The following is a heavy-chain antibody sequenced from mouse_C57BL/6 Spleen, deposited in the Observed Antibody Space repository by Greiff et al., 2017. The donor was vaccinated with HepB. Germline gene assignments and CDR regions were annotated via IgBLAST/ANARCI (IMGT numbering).Heavy chain of an antibody. V-gene: IGHV1-55*01. J-gene: IGHJ1*03. CDR3: AKYYGSSPRYFDV. CDR1: GYTFTSYW. CDR2: IYPGSGST. D-gene: IGHD1-1*01. Sequence: QVQLQQPGAELVKPGASVKMSCKASGYTFTSYWITWVKQRPGQGLEWIGDIYPGSGSTNYNEKFKSKATLTVDTSSSTAYMQLSSLTAEDSAVYYCAKYYGSSPRYFDVWGTGTTVTVSS.